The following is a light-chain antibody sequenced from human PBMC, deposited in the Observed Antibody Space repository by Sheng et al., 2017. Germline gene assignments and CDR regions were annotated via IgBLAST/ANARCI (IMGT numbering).Light chain of an antibody. CDR1: QSVSNS. CDR2: DAS. V-gene: IGKV3-11*01. Sequence: EIVLTQSPATLSLSPGERATLSCRASQSVSNSVGWYQQKPGQAPRLVIYDASYRATGIPARFSGSGSGTDFTLTISSLEPADFAVYYCQQRSNWPASTFGPGTKRGNQT. CDR3: QQRSNWPAST. J-gene: IGKJ3*01.